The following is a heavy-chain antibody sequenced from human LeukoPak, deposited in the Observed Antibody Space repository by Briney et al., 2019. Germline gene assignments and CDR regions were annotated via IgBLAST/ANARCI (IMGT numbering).Heavy chain of an antibody. D-gene: IGHD5-18*01. Sequence: TSETLSLTCTVSGGSISSGDYYWSWIRQPPGKGLEWIGYIYYSGSTYYNPSLKSRVTISVDTSKNQFSLKLSSVTAADTAVYYCAVRGYSYGYSDYWGQGTLVTVSS. V-gene: IGHV4-30-4*01. CDR3: AVRGYSYGYSDY. J-gene: IGHJ4*02. CDR2: IYYSGST. CDR1: GGSISSGDYY.